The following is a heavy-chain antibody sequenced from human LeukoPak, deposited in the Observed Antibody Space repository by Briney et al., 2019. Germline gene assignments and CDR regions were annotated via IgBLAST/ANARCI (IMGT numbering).Heavy chain of an antibody. J-gene: IGHJ4*02. CDR2: IKDDGSEK. D-gene: IGHD1-14*01. V-gene: IGHV3-7*04. CDR3: ARARIDY. Sequence: SGGPLRLSCVGSGITFSSYWMTWVRQAAGKGLEWVANIKDDGSEKYSVDSVKGRFTISRDNAKNLLYLQMSSLRAEDTAVYYCARARIDYWGQGTLVTVYS. CDR1: GITFSSYW.